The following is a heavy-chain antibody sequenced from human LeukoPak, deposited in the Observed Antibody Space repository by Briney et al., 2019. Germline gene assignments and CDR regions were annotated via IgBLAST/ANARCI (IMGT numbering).Heavy chain of an antibody. V-gene: IGHV4-31*03. Sequence: SLTCTVSGGSISSGGYYWRWLRQHPGKGLEWIGYIYYSGSTYYNPSLKSRVTISVDTSKNQFSLKLSSVTAADTAVYYCARDGDYYGSGSYYYGMDVWGKGTTVTVSS. CDR3: ARDGDYYGSGSYYYGMDV. CDR2: IYYSGST. D-gene: IGHD3-10*01. J-gene: IGHJ6*04. CDR1: GGSISSGGYY.